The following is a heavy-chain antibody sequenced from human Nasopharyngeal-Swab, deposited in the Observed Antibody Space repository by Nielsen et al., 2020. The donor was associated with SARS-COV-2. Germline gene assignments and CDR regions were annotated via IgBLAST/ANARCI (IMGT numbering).Heavy chain of an antibody. CDR1: GGSFSGYY. V-gene: IGHV4-34*01. J-gene: IGHJ4*02. D-gene: IGHD3-22*01. CDR3: ATYYYDSSGYYLFDY. CDR2: INHSGST. Sequence: SETLSLTCAVYGGSFSGYYWSWTRQPPGKGLEWIGEINHSGSTNYNPSLKSRVTISVDTSKNQFSLKLSSVTAADTAVYYCATYYYDSSGYYLFDYWGQGTLVTVSS.